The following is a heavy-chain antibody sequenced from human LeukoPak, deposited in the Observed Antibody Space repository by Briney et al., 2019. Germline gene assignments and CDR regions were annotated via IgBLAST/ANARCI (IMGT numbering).Heavy chain of an antibody. J-gene: IGHJ4*02. CDR1: GYTFTSYY. D-gene: IGHD1-26*01. Sequence: ASVKVSCKASGYTFTSYYMHWVRQAPGQGLEWMGIINPSGGSTSYAQKFQGRVTMTRDTSTSTVYMELSSQRAEDTAVYYCARPGGANRSGSYPGYWGQGTLVTVPS. CDR2: INPSGGST. CDR3: ARPGGANRSGSYPGY. V-gene: IGHV1-46*01.